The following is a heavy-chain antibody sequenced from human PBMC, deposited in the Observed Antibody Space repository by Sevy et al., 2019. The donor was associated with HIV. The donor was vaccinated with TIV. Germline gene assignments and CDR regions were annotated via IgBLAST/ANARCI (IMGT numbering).Heavy chain of an antibody. J-gene: IGHJ4*02. D-gene: IGHD5-18*01. V-gene: IGHV3-49*03. CDR3: TTPTGVDTAMVPYFDY. CDR1: GSTFGDYA. Sequence: GGSLRLSCTASGSTFGDYAMSWFRQAPGKGLEWVGFIRSKAYGGTTEYAASVKGRFTISRDDSKSIAYLQMNSLKTEDTAVYYCTTPTGVDTAMVPYFDYWGQGTLVTVSS. CDR2: IRSKAYGGTT.